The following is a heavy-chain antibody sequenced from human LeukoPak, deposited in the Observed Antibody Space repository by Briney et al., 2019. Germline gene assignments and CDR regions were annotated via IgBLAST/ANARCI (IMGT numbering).Heavy chain of an antibody. CDR1: GGSFSGYY. CDR3: ARAPDYYDSSGYYYFDY. CDR2: INHSGST. D-gene: IGHD3-22*01. J-gene: IGHJ4*02. V-gene: IGHV4-34*01. Sequence: SETLSLTCAVYGGSFSGYYWSWIRQPPGKGLEWIGEINHSGSTNYNPSLKSRVTTSVDTSKNQFSLKLSSVTAADTAVYYCARAPDYYDSSGYYYFDYWGQGTLVTVSS.